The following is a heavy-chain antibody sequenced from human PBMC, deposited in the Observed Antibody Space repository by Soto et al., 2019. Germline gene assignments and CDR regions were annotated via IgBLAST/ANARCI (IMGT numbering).Heavy chain of an antibody. J-gene: IGHJ4*02. V-gene: IGHV4-28*01. CDR2: IYYSGST. Sequence: QVQLQESGPGLVKPSDTLSLTCAVSGYSISNTNCWGWIRQPPGKGLEWSGYIYYSGSTYYNPSLTSRVPMSVDTSKNQFSLKLSSVTAVDTAVYYCARMGIVGATTLDYWGQGTLVTVSS. D-gene: IGHD1-26*01. CDR1: GYSISNTNC. CDR3: ARMGIVGATTLDY.